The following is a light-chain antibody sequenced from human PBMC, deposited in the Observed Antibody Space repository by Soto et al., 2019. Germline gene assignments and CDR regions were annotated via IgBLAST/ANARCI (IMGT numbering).Light chain of an antibody. CDR1: KLGDKY. CDR3: QAWDRDVV. J-gene: IGLJ2*01. Sequence: SYELTQPPSVSVSPGQTASITCSVDKLGDKYACWYQQKPGQSPVLVIYQDSKRPSGIPERFSGSNSGNTATLTISGTQAMDEADYYCQAWDRDVVFGGGTKLTVL. CDR2: QDS. V-gene: IGLV3-1*01.